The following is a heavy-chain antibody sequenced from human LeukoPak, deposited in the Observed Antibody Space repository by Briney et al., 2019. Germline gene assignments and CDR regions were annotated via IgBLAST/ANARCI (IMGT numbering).Heavy chain of an antibody. CDR3: AREATMTTYSLMEYFYYYCMDV. D-gene: IGHD4-17*01. V-gene: IGHV4-4*07. CDR2: INTSGST. J-gene: IGHJ6*03. CDR1: GDSVSSSY. Sequence: PSETLSLTCTVSGDSVSSSYWSWIRQPAGKGLEWIGRINTSGSTKYNPSLKSRVTMSGDTSKNQLSLKLSSVSAADTAVYYCAREATMTTYSLMEYFYYYCMDVWGKGTTVTISS.